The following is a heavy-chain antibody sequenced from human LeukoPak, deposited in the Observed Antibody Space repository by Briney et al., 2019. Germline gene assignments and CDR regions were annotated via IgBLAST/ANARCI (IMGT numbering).Heavy chain of an antibody. J-gene: IGHJ5*02. D-gene: IGHD3-10*01. CDR3: ARLPTGFPNWFDP. Sequence: SETLSPTCTVSGASITISGYSWGWIRQPPGKGLEWIGTFHSSGSTYYSSSLKSRVTISIDTSKSQFSLDVTSVTATDTATYYCARLPTGFPNWFDPWGQGILVTVFS. CDR2: FHSSGST. CDR1: GASITISGYS. V-gene: IGHV4-39*01.